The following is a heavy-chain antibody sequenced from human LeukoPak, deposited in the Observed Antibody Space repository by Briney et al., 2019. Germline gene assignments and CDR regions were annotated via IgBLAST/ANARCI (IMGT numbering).Heavy chain of an antibody. CDR3: VRFFGSYYDSSCFLDPHFNS. CDR2: ISYDGNNK. V-gene: IGHV3-30-3*01. Sequence: GGSLRLSCAASGFTFISYTIHWVRQAPGKGLEWVSLISYDGNNKNYADSVKGRFPVSSDNSTTTIYLKMNSMRVEDTAVYYCVRFFGSYYDSSCFLDPHFNSWGQGTLVTVSS. J-gene: IGHJ4*02. D-gene: IGHD3-22*01. CDR1: GFTFISYT.